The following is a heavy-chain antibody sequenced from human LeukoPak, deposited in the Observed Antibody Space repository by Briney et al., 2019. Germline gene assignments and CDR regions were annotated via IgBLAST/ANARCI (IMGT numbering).Heavy chain of an antibody. V-gene: IGHV1-69*06. CDR1: GGTFSSYA. J-gene: IGHJ5*02. D-gene: IGHD3-9*01. CDR2: IIPIFGTA. CDR3: ARDLGNYDILTGSNWFDP. Sequence: SVKVSCKASGGTFSSYAISWVRQAPGQGLEWMGGIIPIFGTANYAQKFQGRVTITADKSTSTAYMELSSLRSEDTAVYYCARDLGNYDILTGSNWFDPWGQGTLVTVSS.